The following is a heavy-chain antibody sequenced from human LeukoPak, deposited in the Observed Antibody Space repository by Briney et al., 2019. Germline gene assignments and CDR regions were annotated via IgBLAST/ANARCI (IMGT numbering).Heavy chain of an antibody. CDR3: AKILVVVFDY. V-gene: IGHV3-23*01. CDR1: GGSFSGYY. Sequence: ETLSLTCAVYGGSFSGYYWSWIRQPPGKGLEWVSAISGSGGSTYYADSVKGRFTISRDNSKNTLYLQMNSLRAEDTAVYYCAKILVVVFDYWGQGTLVTVSS. J-gene: IGHJ4*02. CDR2: ISGSGGST. D-gene: IGHD2-2*01.